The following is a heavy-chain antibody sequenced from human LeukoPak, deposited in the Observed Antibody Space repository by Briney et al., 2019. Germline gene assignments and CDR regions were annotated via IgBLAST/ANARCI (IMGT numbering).Heavy chain of an antibody. CDR1: GYTFTSYY. V-gene: IGHV1-18*04. J-gene: IGHJ5*02. D-gene: IGHD2-2*01. Sequence: ASVKVSCKASGYTFTSYYMHWVRQAPGQGLEWMGWISAYNGNTNYAQKLQGRVTMTTDTSTSTAYMELRSLRSDDTAVYYCAGLGYCSSTSCYWFDPWGQGTLVTVSS. CDR2: ISAYNGNT. CDR3: AGLGYCSSTSCYWFDP.